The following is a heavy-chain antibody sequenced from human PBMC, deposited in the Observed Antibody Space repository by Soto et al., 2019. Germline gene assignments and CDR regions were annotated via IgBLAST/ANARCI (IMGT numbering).Heavy chain of an antibody. J-gene: IGHJ3*02. V-gene: IGHV3-23*01. D-gene: IGHD3-3*02. CDR1: GFTFSSYA. CDR3: AKDIFGVVIPHDAFDI. Sequence: GGSLRLSCAASGFTFSSYAMSWVRQAPGKGLEWVSAISGSGGSTYYADSVKGRFTISRDNSKNTLYLQMNSLRAEDTAVYYCAKDIFGVVIPHDAFDIWGQGTMVTVSS. CDR2: ISGSGGST.